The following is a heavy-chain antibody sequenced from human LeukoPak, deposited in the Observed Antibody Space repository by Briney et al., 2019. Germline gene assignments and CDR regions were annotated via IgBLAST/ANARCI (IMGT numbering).Heavy chain of an antibody. CDR2: TPYDGNNK. D-gene: IGHD5-12*01. V-gene: IGHV3-30-3*01. J-gene: IGHJ6*02. CDR1: GFSFSSFA. CDR3: ARDGNSGYDLTYYYGMDV. Sequence: PGGSLRLSCAASGFSFSSFAMHWVRQAPGKGLEWVAVTPYDGNNKYYADPVKGRFTISRDNSKNTLYLQMNSLRAEDTALYYCARDGNSGYDLTYYYGMDVWGQGTTVTVAS.